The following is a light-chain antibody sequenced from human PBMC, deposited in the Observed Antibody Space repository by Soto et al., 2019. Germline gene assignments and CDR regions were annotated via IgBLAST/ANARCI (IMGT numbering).Light chain of an antibody. Sequence: DIQMTQSPSSLSASVGDRVTITCQARQDISNYLKWYQQKPGKAPKILIYDASNLETGVPARFNGSGSGTDFTVTITNPKPEDTARYYRKQYDNLPLFSTVTKVDIK. CDR3: KQYDNLPL. V-gene: IGKV1-33*01. J-gene: IGKJ3*01. CDR1: QDISNY. CDR2: DAS.